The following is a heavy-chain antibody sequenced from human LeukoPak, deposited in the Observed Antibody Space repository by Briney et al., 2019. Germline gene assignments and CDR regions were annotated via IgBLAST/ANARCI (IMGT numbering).Heavy chain of an antibody. D-gene: IGHD3-22*01. Sequence: PGGSLRLSCAASGFTFSSYAMTWVRQAPGKGLEWVSSISGSRGDTYYADSVKGRFTISRDNSKNTLYLQMNSLRAEDTAVYYSARQYYYDSSGYYVRPFDYWGQGTLVTVSS. J-gene: IGHJ4*02. CDR2: ISGSRGDT. CDR1: GFTFSSYA. V-gene: IGHV3-23*01. CDR3: ARQYYYDSSGYYVRPFDY.